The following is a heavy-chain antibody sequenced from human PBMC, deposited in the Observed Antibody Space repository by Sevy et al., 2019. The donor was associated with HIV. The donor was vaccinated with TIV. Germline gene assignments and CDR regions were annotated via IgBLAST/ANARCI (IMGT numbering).Heavy chain of an antibody. J-gene: IGHJ3*02. D-gene: IGHD3-22*01. V-gene: IGHV3-21*01. CDR1: GFTFSSYS. Sequence: GGSLRLSCAASGFTFSSYSMNWVRQAPGKGLEWVSSISSSSSYIYYADSVKGRFTISRDNAKNSRYLQMNSLRAEDTAVYYCARDCRTYYYDSSLHAFDIWGQGTMVTVSS. CDR2: ISSSSSYI. CDR3: ARDCRTYYYDSSLHAFDI.